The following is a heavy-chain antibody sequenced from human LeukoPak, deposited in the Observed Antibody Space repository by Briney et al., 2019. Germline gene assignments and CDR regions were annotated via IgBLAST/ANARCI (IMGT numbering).Heavy chain of an antibody. V-gene: IGHV1-8*01. CDR1: GYTVTSFD. J-gene: IGHJ4*02. CDR3: ARPGDYYGSGSYYKL. Sequence: ASVKVSCKASGYTVTSFDIHWVRQATGQGLEWMGWMNPNSGNTGYAQKFQGRVTMTRNTSISTAYMELSSLRSEDTAVYYCARPGDYYGSGSYYKLWGRGTLVTVSS. CDR2: MNPNSGNT. D-gene: IGHD3-10*01.